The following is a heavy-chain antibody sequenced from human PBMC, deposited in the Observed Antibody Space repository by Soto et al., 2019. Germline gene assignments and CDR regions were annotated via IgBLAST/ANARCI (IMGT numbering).Heavy chain of an antibody. CDR2: ISYDGSNK. Sequence: SWILSRAVSGVPFSSCGMHLLQPGQYHGLEWVAVISYDGSNKNYADSVKGRFTISRDNSKKTLYLQMSSLRAEDTAVYYGGKDGSSGWPYYYGRDGCAPGTKVPGS. J-gene: IGHJ6*02. D-gene: IGHD6-19*01. CDR1: GVPFSSCG. V-gene: IGHV3-30*18. CDR3: GKDGSSGWPYYYGRDG.